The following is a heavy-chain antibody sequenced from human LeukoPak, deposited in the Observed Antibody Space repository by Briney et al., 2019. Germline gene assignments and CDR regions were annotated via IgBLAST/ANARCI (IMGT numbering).Heavy chain of an antibody. Sequence: PGGSLRLSCVASGFTFDDYAMHWVRQGPGKGLEWVSSISWNSGSLGYADSVKGRFTISRDNAKNSLYLQMNSLRAEDMALYYCAKDYCSSTRCYFDYWGQGTLVTVSS. V-gene: IGHV3-9*03. CDR3: AKDYCSSTRCYFDY. D-gene: IGHD2-2*01. CDR1: GFTFDDYA. J-gene: IGHJ4*02. CDR2: ISWNSGSL.